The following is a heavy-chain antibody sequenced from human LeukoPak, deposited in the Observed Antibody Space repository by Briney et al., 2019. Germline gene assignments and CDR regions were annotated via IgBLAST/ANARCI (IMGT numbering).Heavy chain of an antibody. D-gene: IGHD3-22*01. CDR2: ISYDGSNK. Sequence: QTGGSLRLSCAASGFTFSTYGMHWVRQAPGKGLEWVAVISYDGSNKYYADSVRGRFTISRDNSKNTLYLQMNSLRAEDTAVYYCARPSFYYYDSSGYLLDYWGQGTLVTVSS. V-gene: IGHV3-30*03. CDR3: ARPSFYYYDSSGYLLDY. CDR1: GFTFSTYG. J-gene: IGHJ4*02.